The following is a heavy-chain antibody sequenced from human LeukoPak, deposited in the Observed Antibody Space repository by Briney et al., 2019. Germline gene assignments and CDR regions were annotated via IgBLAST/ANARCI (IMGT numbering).Heavy chain of an antibody. Sequence: GGSLRLSCAASGFTFSSSAMSWVRQAPGKGLEWVSAISNNGGYTYYADSVQGRFTISRDNSKSTLCLQMNSLRAEDTAVYYCAKEEVRADFDYWGQGTLVTVSS. D-gene: IGHD3-10*01. CDR3: AKEEVRADFDY. J-gene: IGHJ4*02. V-gene: IGHV3-23*01. CDR2: ISNNGGYT. CDR1: GFTFSSSA.